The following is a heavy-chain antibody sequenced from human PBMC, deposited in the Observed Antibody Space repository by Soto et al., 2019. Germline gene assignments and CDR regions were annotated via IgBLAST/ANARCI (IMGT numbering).Heavy chain of an antibody. D-gene: IGHD6-13*01. J-gene: IGHJ5*02. V-gene: IGHV3-23*01. CDR2: ISASTSNT. CDR1: GFTFSTYP. Sequence: GGSLRLSCAASGFTFSTYPMSWVRQAPGKGLEWVSGISASTSNTHYADSVRGRFTISRDNSKNTLYLQMSSLRAEDTAVYYCAKDHLTSGGTFWFDPRGQGTLVTVS. CDR3: AKDHLTSGGTFWFDP.